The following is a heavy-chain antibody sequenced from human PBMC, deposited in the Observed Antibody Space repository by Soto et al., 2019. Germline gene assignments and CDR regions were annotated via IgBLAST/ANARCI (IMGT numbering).Heavy chain of an antibody. CDR2: INAGNGNT. CDR3: ARGVVGRFFHY. J-gene: IGHJ4*02. CDR1: GYTFTSYA. V-gene: IGHV1-3*01. D-gene: IGHD2-15*01. Sequence: QVQLVQSGAEVKKPGASVKVSCKASGYTFTSYAMHWVRQAPGQRLEWMGWINAGNGNTKYSQKFQGRVTITRDTSASTAYIELSSLRSEDTAVYYCARGVVGRFFHYWGQGTLVTVSS.